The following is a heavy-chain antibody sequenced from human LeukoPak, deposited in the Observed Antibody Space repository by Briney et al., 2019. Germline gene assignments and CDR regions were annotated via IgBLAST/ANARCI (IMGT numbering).Heavy chain of an antibody. D-gene: IGHD3-10*01. V-gene: IGHV3-7*01. CDR1: GFTFSDYW. J-gene: IGHJ5*02. CDR2: IKTDGSEK. CDR3: AKYSYGSGTSFDP. Sequence: GGSLRLSCAASGFTFSDYWMSWVRQAPGKGLEWVANIKTDGSEKHYVDSVKGRFTISRDNAKNSLYLQMSSLRVEDTAVFYCAKYSYGSGTSFDPWGQGTLVTVSS.